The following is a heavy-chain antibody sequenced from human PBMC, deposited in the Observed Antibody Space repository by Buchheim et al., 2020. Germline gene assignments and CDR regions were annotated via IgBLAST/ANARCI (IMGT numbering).Heavy chain of an antibody. CDR2: ISSDGSSV. CDR3: AREGTTYRWYFDL. V-gene: IGHV3-74*01. CDR1: GITFSSYW. Sequence: EVQLVESGGGLVQPGGSLRLSCAASGITFSSYWMHWVRQVPGKGLVWVSRISSDGSSVSYADSVKGRLTISRDNAKNTLYLQMNSLRGEDTAVYYCAREGTTYRWYFDLWGRGTL. J-gene: IGHJ2*01. D-gene: IGHD3-16*02.